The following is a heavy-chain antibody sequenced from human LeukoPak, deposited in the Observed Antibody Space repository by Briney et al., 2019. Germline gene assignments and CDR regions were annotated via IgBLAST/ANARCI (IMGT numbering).Heavy chain of an antibody. V-gene: IGHV3-74*01. J-gene: IGHJ3*02. CDR3: ARSHYYDSGSYACDI. CDR2: INSDGSRT. Sequence: GGSLRLSCAASGFTFSSYWMHWVRQAPGKGLVWVSRINSDGSRTSNADSVKGRFTISRDNAKNTLYLQMNSLRDEDTAVYYCARSHYYDSGSYACDIWCQGTMVTVSS. CDR1: GFTFSSYW. D-gene: IGHD3-10*01.